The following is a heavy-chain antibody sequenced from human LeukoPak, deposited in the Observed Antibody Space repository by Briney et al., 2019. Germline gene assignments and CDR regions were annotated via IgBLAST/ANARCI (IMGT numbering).Heavy chain of an antibody. Sequence: GGSLRLSCAASGFIFSAYGMHWVRQAPGKGLEWVAVISYDGSNKLYLDSVKGRFTISRDNSKNTLYLQMNSLRAEDTAVYYCAKEFDVFDIWGQGTMVTVSS. CDR2: ISYDGSNK. V-gene: IGHV3-30*18. J-gene: IGHJ3*02. CDR1: GFIFSAYG. CDR3: AKEFDVFDI.